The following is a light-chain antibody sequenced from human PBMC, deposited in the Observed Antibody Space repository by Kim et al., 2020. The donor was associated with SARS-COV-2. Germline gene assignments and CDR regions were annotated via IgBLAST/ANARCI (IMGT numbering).Light chain of an antibody. CDR2: GAS. J-gene: IGKJ2*01. CDR1: ETVYSY. V-gene: IGKV3-15*01. Sequence: EIVMTQSPATLSVSPGERATLSCRASETVYSYLAWYQQKPGQAPRLLIYGASTRSTGVPARFSGSGSGTEFTLTISSLQSEDFAVYFCQQYKNWPPYTFGQGTKL. CDR3: QQYKNWPPYT.